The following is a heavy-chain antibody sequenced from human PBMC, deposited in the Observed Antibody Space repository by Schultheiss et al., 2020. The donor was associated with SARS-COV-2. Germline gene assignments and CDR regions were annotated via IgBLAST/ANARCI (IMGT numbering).Heavy chain of an antibody. J-gene: IGHJ4*02. V-gene: IGHV2-5*02. Sequence: SGPTLVKPTQTLTLTCTFSGFSLSTSGVAVGWIRQPPGKALEWLALIYWDDDKRYSPSLKSRLTISKDTSKSQVVLTMTNMDPVDTATYYCVHSGLRSPYNYGWDYWGRGTLVTVSS. CDR2: IYWDDDK. CDR3: VHSGLRSPYNYGWDY. CDR1: GFSLSTSGVA. D-gene: IGHD5-18*01.